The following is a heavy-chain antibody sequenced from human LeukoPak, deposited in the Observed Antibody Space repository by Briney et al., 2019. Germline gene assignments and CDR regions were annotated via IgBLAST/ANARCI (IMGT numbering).Heavy chain of an antibody. CDR2: IYNSGST. CDR3: ARSFDTHAFDI. Sequence: SETLSLTCDVYGGSFSGYYWSWIRQPAGKGLEWIGRIYNSGSTNYNPSLKSRVAMSIGTSRNHFSLKLTSVTAADTAIYYCARSFDTHAFDIWGQGTVVTVSS. V-gene: IGHV4-59*10. CDR1: GGSFSGYY. J-gene: IGHJ3*02.